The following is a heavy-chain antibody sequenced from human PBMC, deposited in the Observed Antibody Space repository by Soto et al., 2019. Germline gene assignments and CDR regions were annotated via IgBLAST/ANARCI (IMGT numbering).Heavy chain of an antibody. Sequence: EVQLLESGGGLVQPGGSLRLSCAASGFTFSSYAMSWVRQAPGKGLEWVSAISGSGGSTYYADSVKGRFTISRDNAKNTLYRQMNSLRAEDTAVYYCAKDDDSSGWYGDYYFDYWGQGTLVTVSS. J-gene: IGHJ4*02. V-gene: IGHV3-23*01. CDR1: GFTFSSYA. CDR2: ISGSGGST. CDR3: AKDDDSSGWYGDYYFDY. D-gene: IGHD6-19*01.